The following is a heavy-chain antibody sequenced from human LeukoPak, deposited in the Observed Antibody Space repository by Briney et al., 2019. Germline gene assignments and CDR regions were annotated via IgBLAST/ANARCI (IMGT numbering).Heavy chain of an antibody. CDR1: GFTFSAHP. J-gene: IGHJ4*02. D-gene: IGHD2-15*01. Sequence: GRSLRLSCAASGFTFSAHPMHWVRQAPGKGLECVALISYDGNNKYYADFVRGRFTISRDNSKDTLYLQMNSLSAEDTGVYYCGGGSYGTCYSGGFPLDSWGQGTVVTVSS. CDR3: GGGSYGTCYSGGFPLDS. V-gene: IGHV3-30*04. CDR2: ISYDGNNK.